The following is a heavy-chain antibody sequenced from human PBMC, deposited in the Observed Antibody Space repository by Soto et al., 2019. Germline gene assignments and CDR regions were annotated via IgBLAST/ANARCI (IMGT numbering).Heavy chain of an antibody. CDR1: GGSISSGDYY. CDR3: ARELTIFGVVIKRGAFDI. CDR2: IYYSGST. D-gene: IGHD3-3*01. V-gene: IGHV4-30-4*01. Sequence: SETLSLTCTVSGGSISSGDYYWSWIRQPPGKGLEWIGYIYYSGSTYYNPSLKSRVAISLDTSKNQFSLKLRSVTAADTAVYYCARELTIFGVVIKRGAFDIWGQGTTVTVSS. J-gene: IGHJ3*02.